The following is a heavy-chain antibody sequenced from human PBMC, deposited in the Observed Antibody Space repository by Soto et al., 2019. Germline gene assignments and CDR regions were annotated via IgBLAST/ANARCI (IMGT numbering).Heavy chain of an antibody. CDR3: ASRDPGTSVDD. CDR1: GGSFTSNNW. Sequence: SETLSLTCAVSGGSFTSNNWWTWVRQPPGQGLEWIGEIYRTGSTNYNPSLNSRVTMSLDKSENQFSLKATALTAAYTAVYYCASRDPGTSVDDWGQGTLVTVSS. V-gene: IGHV4-4*02. D-gene: IGHD1-7*01. J-gene: IGHJ4*02. CDR2: IYRTGST.